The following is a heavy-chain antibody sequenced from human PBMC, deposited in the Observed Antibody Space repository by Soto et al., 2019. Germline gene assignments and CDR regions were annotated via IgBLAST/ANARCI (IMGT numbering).Heavy chain of an antibody. D-gene: IGHD2-15*01. V-gene: IGHV2-5*02. CDR1: GFSLSTRGVG. CDR2: IYWDDDK. Sequence: QITLKESGPTLVKPTQTLTLTCTFSGFSLSTRGVGVGWIRQPPGKALEWLALIYWDDDKRYSPSLKSRLTITKDTSKNQVVLTMTNMDPVDTATYYCAHRLAPRYCSGGSCYSRYYGMDVWGQGTTVTVSS. CDR3: AHRLAPRYCSGGSCYSRYYGMDV. J-gene: IGHJ6*02.